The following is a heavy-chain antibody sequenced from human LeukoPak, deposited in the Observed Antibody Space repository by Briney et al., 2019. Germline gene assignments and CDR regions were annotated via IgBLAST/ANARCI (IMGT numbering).Heavy chain of an antibody. CDR1: GGTFSSYA. Sequence: SVEVSCKASGGTFSSYAISWVRQAPGQGLEWMGGIIPMFGTANYAQKFQGRVTITADKSTSTAYMEVSSLRSEDTAVYYCARVLYSSSRASGFDYYYYYYMDVWGKGTTVTVSS. CDR2: IIPMFGTA. V-gene: IGHV1-69*06. J-gene: IGHJ6*03. D-gene: IGHD6-13*01. CDR3: ARVLYSSSRASGFDYYYYYYMDV.